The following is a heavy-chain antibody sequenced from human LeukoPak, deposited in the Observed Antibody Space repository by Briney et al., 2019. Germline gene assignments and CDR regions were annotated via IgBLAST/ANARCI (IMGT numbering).Heavy chain of an antibody. D-gene: IGHD3-10*01. CDR2: MNPNSGNT. CDR1: GGTFSSYA. Sequence: ASVKVSCKASGGTFSSYAISWVRQAPGQGLEWMGWMNPNSGNTGYAQKFQGRVTMTRNTSISTAYMELSSLRSEDTAVYYCAREPMVRGDNDAFDIWGQGTMVTVSS. V-gene: IGHV1-8*02. J-gene: IGHJ3*02. CDR3: AREPMVRGDNDAFDI.